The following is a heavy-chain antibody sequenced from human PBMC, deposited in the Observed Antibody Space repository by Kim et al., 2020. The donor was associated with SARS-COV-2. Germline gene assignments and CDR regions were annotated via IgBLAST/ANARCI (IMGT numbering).Heavy chain of an antibody. CDR3: AREAGDSGSYWPIDY. V-gene: IGHV6-1*01. J-gene: IGHJ4*02. D-gene: IGHD1-26*01. Sequence: SVKSRITINPDTSKNQFSLQLNSVTPEDTAGYYCAREAGDSGSYWPIDYWGQGTLVTVSS.